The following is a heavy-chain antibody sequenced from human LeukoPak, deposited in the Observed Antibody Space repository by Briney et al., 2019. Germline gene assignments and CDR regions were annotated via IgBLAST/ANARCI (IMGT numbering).Heavy chain of an antibody. CDR2: IIPIFDTA. Sequence: SVKVSCKASGGTFSSYAISWVRQAPGQGLEWMGGIIPIFDTANYAQKFQGRVTITADESTSTAYMELSSLRSEDTAAYYCARVTGGYSYGPLDYWGQGTLVTVSS. V-gene: IGHV1-69*01. J-gene: IGHJ4*02. D-gene: IGHD5-18*01. CDR3: ARVTGGYSYGPLDY. CDR1: GGTFSSYA.